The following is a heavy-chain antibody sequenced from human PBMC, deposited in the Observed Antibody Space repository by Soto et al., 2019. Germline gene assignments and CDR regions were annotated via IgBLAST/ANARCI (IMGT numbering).Heavy chain of an antibody. Sequence: QVQLLESGPGLVKPSQTLSLTCTVSGGSMSRGDYYWSWIRQPPGKGLEWIGFIYHTGSTYYSPSLKNRVARSVDTSKNQFSLKLSSVTAADTAVYFCARDPLYDYGDLSHVFDIGGQGTMVTVSS. CDR2: IYHTGST. CDR1: GGSMSRGDYY. J-gene: IGHJ3*02. D-gene: IGHD4-17*01. CDR3: ARDPLYDYGDLSHVFDI. V-gene: IGHV4-30-4*01.